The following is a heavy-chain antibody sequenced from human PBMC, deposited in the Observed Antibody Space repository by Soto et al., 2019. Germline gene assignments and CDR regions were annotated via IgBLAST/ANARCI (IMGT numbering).Heavy chain of an antibody. CDR3: ARGSDIVATIRYYYYYMDV. J-gene: IGHJ6*03. V-gene: IGHV1-8*02. CDR1: GGTFSSYT. CDR2: MNPNSGNT. D-gene: IGHD5-12*01. Sequence: ASVKVSCKASGGTFSSYTISWVRQATGQGLEWMGWMNPNSGNTGYAQKFQGRVTMTRNTSISTAYMELSSLRSEDTAVYYCARGSDIVATIRYYYYYMDVWGKGTTVTVSS.